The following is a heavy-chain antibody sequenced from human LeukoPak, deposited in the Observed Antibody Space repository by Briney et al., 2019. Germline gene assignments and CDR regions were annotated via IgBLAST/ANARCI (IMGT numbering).Heavy chain of an antibody. CDR1: GLRFVATT. Sequence: AWALRMTCAAAGLRFVATTMHWGRQGPGNGLYWVSLINWDGGTTHYAGSVKGRFTISRDNSKDSLYLQLNSLTSDDTALYYCATGDVDSPMNFYHWGQGTLVTVSS. V-gene: IGHV3-43*01. J-gene: IGHJ4*02. CDR2: INWDGGTT. D-gene: IGHD5-18*01. CDR3: ATGDVDSPMNFYH.